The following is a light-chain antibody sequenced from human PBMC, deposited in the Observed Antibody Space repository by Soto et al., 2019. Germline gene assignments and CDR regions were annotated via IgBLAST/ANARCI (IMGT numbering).Light chain of an antibody. Sequence: QMTQSPSSLSASVGEKIIITCRASRDVGSDVSWYQQKPGQAPKLLIYAASNLYTGVPSRFSGSGSGTDFTLTISRLEPEDFAVYYCEQYGSSPRTFGQGTKVDIK. V-gene: IGKV1-17*01. CDR2: AAS. J-gene: IGKJ1*01. CDR1: RDVGSD. CDR3: EQYGSSPRT.